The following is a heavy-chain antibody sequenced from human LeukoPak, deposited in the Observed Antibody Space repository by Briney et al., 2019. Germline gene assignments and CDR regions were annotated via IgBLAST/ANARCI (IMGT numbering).Heavy chain of an antibody. J-gene: IGHJ5*02. V-gene: IGHV1-18*01. Sequence: ASVKVSCKASGYTFTSYGFSWVRQAPGQGLEWMGWVCAYNGNTNYAQKFQGRVTLTTDTSTSTAYMELRSLTSDDTAVYYCARDGPGVETGGPQQTWFDPWGQGTLVTVSS. CDR3: ARDGPGVETGGPQQTWFDP. CDR2: VCAYNGNT. D-gene: IGHD6-13*01. CDR1: GYTFTSYG.